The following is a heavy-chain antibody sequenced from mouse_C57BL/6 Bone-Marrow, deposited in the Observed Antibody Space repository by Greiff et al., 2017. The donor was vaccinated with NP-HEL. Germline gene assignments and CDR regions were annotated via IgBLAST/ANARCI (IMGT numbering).Heavy chain of an antibody. V-gene: IGHV14-4*01. Sequence: EVKLMESGAELVRPGASVKLSCTASGFNIKDDYMHWVKQRPEQGLEWIGWIDPENGDTEYASKFQGKATITADTSSNTAYLQLSSLTSEDTAVYYCTRYDGYYWFAYWGQGTLVTVSA. CDR1: GFNIKDDY. D-gene: IGHD2-3*01. J-gene: IGHJ3*01. CDR3: TRYDGYYWFAY. CDR2: IDPENGDT.